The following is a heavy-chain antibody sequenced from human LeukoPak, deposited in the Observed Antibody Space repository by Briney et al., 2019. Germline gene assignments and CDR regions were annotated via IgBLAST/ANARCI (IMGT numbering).Heavy chain of an antibody. J-gene: IGHJ5*02. CDR2: IIPIFGTA. CDR3: ARSVWFGELFDWFDP. D-gene: IGHD3-10*01. Sequence: ASVKVSCKASGYTFTGYYMHWVRQAPGQGLEWMGRIIPIFGTANYAQKFQGRVTITTDESTSTAYMELSSLRSEDTAVYYCARSVWFGELFDWFDPWGQGTLVTVSS. CDR1: GYTFTGYY. V-gene: IGHV1-69*05.